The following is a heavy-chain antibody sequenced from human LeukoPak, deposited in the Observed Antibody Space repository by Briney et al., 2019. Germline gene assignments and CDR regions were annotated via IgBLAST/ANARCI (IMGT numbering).Heavy chain of an antibody. J-gene: IGHJ4*02. Sequence: GESLQISCQGSGYSFTSYWIGWVRQMPGKGLEWMGIIYPGDSDTRYSPSFQGQVTISADKSISTAYLQWSSLKASDTAMYYCARHGSLCSGGSCYATYFDYWGQGTLVTVSS. D-gene: IGHD2-15*01. CDR2: IYPGDSDT. CDR1: GYSFTSYW. CDR3: ARHGSLCSGGSCYATYFDY. V-gene: IGHV5-51*01.